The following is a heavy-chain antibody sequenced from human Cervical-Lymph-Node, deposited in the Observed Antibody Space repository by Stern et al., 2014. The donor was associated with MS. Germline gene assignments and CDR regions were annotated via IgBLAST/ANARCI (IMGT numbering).Heavy chain of an antibody. CDR1: GYNFINYY. J-gene: IGHJ4*02. D-gene: IGHD1-26*01. CDR2: INPDVGVT. V-gene: IGHV1-2*06. CDR3: ARELRGGRSGHY. Sequence: VQLVQSGAEVKKPGASVKVSCKTSGYNFINYYMHWVRQAPGQGLEWMGRINPDVGVTDYAQKFQGRVTMTRDTSISTVYMELNRLTSDDTAVYFCARELRGGRSGHYWGQGSLVTVSA.